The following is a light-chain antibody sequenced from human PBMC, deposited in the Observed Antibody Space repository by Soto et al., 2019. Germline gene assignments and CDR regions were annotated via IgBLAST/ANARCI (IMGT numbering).Light chain of an antibody. CDR1: HSDIGTYNF. Sequence: QSVLTQPPSASGSPGQSVAISCTGTHSDIGTYNFVSWYQQHPGKAPKLMIYEVNKRPSGVPDRFSGSKSGNTASLTVSGLQPEDEADYYCSSYAGSNNLLFGGGTKLTVL. CDR2: EVN. J-gene: IGLJ2*01. V-gene: IGLV2-8*01. CDR3: SSYAGSNNLL.